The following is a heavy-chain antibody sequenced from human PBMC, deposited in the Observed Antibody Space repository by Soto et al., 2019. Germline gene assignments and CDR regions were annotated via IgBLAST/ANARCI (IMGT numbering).Heavy chain of an antibody. CDR2: TYDSGST. Sequence: QVQLQESGPGLVKPSETLSLTCTVSGGSISGGGYYWSWIRQPPGKGLEWIGYTYDSGSTYYNPFLKSRISISIDTSKNQFSLRLTSLTAADTAVYYCAREIIPLTTDWYFDLWGRGTLVTVSS. V-gene: IGHV4-30-4*01. CDR1: GGSISGGGYY. CDR3: AREIIPLTTDWYFDL. D-gene: IGHD4-17*01. J-gene: IGHJ2*01.